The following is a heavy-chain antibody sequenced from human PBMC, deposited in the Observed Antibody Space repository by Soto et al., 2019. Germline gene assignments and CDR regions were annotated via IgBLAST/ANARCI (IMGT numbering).Heavy chain of an antibody. J-gene: IGHJ4*02. CDR1: GGSISSGGYY. D-gene: IGHD2-2*01. Sequence: QVQLQESGPGLVKPSQTLSLTCTFSGGSISSGGYYWSWIRQHPGKGLEWIGYIYYSGSTYYNPSLKSRVTISVDTSKNQFSLKLGSVTAADTAVYYCARGEVGSSTSCYPYWGQGTLVTVSS. CDR3: ARGEVGSSTSCYPY. CDR2: IYYSGST. V-gene: IGHV4-31*03.